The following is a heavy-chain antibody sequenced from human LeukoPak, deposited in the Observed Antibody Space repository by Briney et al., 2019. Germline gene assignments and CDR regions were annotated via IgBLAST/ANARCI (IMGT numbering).Heavy chain of an antibody. CDR1: GFTFSSYW. V-gene: IGHV3-74*01. Sequence: GGSLRLSCAASGFTFSSYWMHWVRQAPGKGLVWVSRINSDGSSTSYADPVKGRFTTSRDNAKNTLYLQMNSLRAEDTAVYYCARAGNYYDSSGYYYPFDYWGQGTLVTVSS. CDR2: INSDGSST. CDR3: ARAGNYYDSSGYYYPFDY. D-gene: IGHD3-22*01. J-gene: IGHJ4*02.